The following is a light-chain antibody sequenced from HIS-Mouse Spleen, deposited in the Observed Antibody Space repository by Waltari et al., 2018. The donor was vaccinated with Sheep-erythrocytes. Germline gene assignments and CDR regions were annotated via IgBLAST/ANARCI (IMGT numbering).Light chain of an antibody. CDR2: EGS. J-gene: IGLJ3*02. Sequence: QSALTQPASVSGSPGQSITISCTGTSSDVGSYNLVSWYQQHPGKAPKLMIYEGSKRPQGVSNRLSGSKSGNTASLTISGLQAEDEADYYCCSYAGSSTPWVFGGGTKLTVL. CDR1: SSDVGSYNL. V-gene: IGLV2-23*01. CDR3: CSYAGSSTPWV.